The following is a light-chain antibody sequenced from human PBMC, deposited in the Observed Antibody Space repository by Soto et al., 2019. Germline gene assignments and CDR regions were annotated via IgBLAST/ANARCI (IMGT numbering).Light chain of an antibody. J-gene: IGKJ4*01. CDR2: KVS. V-gene: IGKV1-5*03. CDR3: QQYNSYSPT. CDR1: QRISSW. Sequence: DIQMTQSPSTLSASVGDRVTITCRASQRISSWLAWYQQKPGKAPKLLIYKVSSLEGGVPSRFSGSGSGTEFTLTISSLQPDDFATYYCQQYNSYSPTFGGGTKVEIK.